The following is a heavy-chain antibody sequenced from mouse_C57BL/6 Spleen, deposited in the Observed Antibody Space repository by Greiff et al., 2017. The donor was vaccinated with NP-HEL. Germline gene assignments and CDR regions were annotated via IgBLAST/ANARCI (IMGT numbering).Heavy chain of an antibody. CDR1: GYTFTDYE. D-gene: IGHD2-1*01. CDR3: TRSEGNYVGYFDY. J-gene: IGHJ2*01. Sequence: VQLQQSGAELVRPGASVTLSCKASGYTFTDYEMHWVKQTPVHGLEWIGAIDPETGGTAYNQKFKGKAILTADKSSSTAYMELRSLTSEDSAVYYCTRSEGNYVGYFDYWGQGTTLTVSS. V-gene: IGHV1-15*01. CDR2: IDPETGGT.